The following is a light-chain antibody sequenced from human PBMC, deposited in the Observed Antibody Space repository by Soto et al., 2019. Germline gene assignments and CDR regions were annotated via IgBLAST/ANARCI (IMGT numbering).Light chain of an antibody. Sequence: QVVVTQPPSVSGAPGQRVTISCTGSSSNIGAGYDVHWYQQLPGTAPKLLISGNSNRPSGVPERFSGSKSGTSASLAITGLQAEDEADYYCQSYDSSLSGWVFGGGTKLTVL. V-gene: IGLV1-40*01. CDR2: GNS. CDR3: QSYDSSLSGWV. CDR1: SSNIGAGYD. J-gene: IGLJ3*02.